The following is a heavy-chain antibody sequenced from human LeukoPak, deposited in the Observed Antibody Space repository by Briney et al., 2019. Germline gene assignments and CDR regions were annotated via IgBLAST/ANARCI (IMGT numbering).Heavy chain of an antibody. CDR2: IKQDGSEK. CDR3: ARASGGYYDSSGSFDY. V-gene: IGHV3-7*04. Sequence: GGSLRLSCAASGFTFSSHWMSWVRQAPGKGLEWVANIKQDGSEKYYVDSVKGRFTISRDNAKNSLYLQMNSLRAEDTAVYYCARASGGYYDSSGSFDYWGQGTLVAVSS. D-gene: IGHD3-22*01. J-gene: IGHJ4*02. CDR1: GFTFSSHW.